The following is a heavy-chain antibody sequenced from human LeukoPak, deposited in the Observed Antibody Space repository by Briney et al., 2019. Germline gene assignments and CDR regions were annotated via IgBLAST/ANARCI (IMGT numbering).Heavy chain of an antibody. CDR1: GFTFSNYW. J-gene: IGHJ4*02. D-gene: IGHD3-22*01. CDR3: ARDFHRRLYDSSAYHPY. CDR2: ISSSSTI. Sequence: PGGSLRLSCAASGFTFSNYWMHWVRQAPGKGLEWVSYISSSSTIHYADSVKGRFTISRDNAKNSLYLQMNSLRAEDTAVYYCARDFHRRLYDSSAYHPYWGQGTLVTVSS. V-gene: IGHV3-69-1*01.